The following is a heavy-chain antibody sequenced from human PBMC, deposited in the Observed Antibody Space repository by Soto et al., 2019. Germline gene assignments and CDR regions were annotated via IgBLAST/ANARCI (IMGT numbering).Heavy chain of an antibody. CDR3: ARAGIAGAGELDY. CDR2: IWYDGSNK. Sequence: QVQLVESGGGVVQPGRSLRLSCAASGFTFSSYGMHWVRQAPGKGLEWVAVIWYDGSNKYYADSVKGRFTISRDNSKNTLYLQRTSLRAEDTAVEDCARAGIAGAGELDYGGKGTVVTVSS. J-gene: IGHJ4*02. CDR1: GFTFSSYG. V-gene: IGHV3-33*01. D-gene: IGHD6-19*01.